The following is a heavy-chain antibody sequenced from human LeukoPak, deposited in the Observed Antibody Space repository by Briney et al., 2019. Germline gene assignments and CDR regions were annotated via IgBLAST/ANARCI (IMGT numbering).Heavy chain of an antibody. Sequence: ASVKVSCKASGYTFTSYDINWVRQATGQGLEWMGWMNPNSGNTGYAQKFQGRVTITRNTSISTAYMELSSLRSEDTAVYYCARGRGATMVRGVKKVYYMDVWGKGTTVTVSS. V-gene: IGHV1-8*03. CDR3: ARGRGATMVRGVKKVYYMDV. CDR1: GYTFTSYD. CDR2: MNPNSGNT. J-gene: IGHJ6*03. D-gene: IGHD3-10*01.